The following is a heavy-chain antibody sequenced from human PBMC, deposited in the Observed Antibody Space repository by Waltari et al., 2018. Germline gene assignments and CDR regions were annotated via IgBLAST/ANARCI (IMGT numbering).Heavy chain of an antibody. J-gene: IGHJ4*02. CDR1: GGTFSSYA. CDR3: ARDRTGYYYDSSGYSYFDY. D-gene: IGHD3-22*01. V-gene: IGHV1-69*08. CDR2: IIPIFGTA. Sequence: QVQLVQSGAEVKKPGSSVKVSCKASGGTFSSYAISWVRQAPGQGLEWMGRIIPIFGTANYAQKFQGRVTITADKSTSTAYMELSSLRSEDTAVYYCARDRTGYYYDSSGYSYFDYWGQGTLVIVSS.